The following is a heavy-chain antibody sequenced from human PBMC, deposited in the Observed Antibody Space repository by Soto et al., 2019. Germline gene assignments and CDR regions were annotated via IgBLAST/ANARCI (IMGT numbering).Heavy chain of an antibody. CDR2: IKIKTDGGTT. Sequence: EVQLLESGGGLVQPGGSLRLSCAASGFTFSNAWMSWVRQAPGKGLGWVGRIKIKTDGGTTDYAAPVKGRFTISRDDSKNTLYLQMNSLKTEDTAVYYCTTPNMTQANWGQGTLVTVSS. V-gene: IGHV3-15*01. CDR1: GFTFSNAW. J-gene: IGHJ4*02. CDR3: TTPNMTQAN.